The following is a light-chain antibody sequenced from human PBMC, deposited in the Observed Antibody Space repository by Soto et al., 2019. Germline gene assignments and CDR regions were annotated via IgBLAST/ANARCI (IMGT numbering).Light chain of an antibody. CDR2: EDS. J-gene: IGLJ1*01. Sequence: QSALTQPASVSGSPGQSITISCTGTSSDVGGYNYVSWYQQHTGKAPKLMIYEDSNRPSGVSNRFSGSKSGNTASLTISGLQAEDEADYYCSSYTSSSTPDVFGTGTKLTVL. V-gene: IGLV2-14*01. CDR3: SSYTSSSTPDV. CDR1: SSDVGGYNY.